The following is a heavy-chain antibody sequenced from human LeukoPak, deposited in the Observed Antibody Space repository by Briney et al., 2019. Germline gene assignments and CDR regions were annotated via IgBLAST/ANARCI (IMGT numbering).Heavy chain of an antibody. V-gene: IGHV4-31*03. D-gene: IGHD3-10*01. CDR2: IYYSGST. CDR3: ARKPVRFDSNWFDP. J-gene: IGHJ5*02. Sequence: PSETLSLTCTVSGGSISSGGYYWRWPRQHPGKGLEWIGYIYYSGSTYYNPSLKSRVTISVDTSKNQFSLKLSSVTAADTAVYYCARKPVRFDSNWFDPWGQGTLVTVSS. CDR1: GGSISSGGYY.